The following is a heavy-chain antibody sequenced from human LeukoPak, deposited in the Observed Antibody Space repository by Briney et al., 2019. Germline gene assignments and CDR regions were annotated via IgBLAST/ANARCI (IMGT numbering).Heavy chain of an antibody. V-gene: IGHV1-24*01. J-gene: IGHJ4*02. CDR3: ATENDSSGYSPN. CDR2: FDPEDGET. D-gene: IGHD3-22*01. CDR1: GYTLTELS. Sequence: ASVKVSCKVSGYTLTELSMHWMRQAPGKGLEWMGGFDPEDGETIYAQKFQGRVTMTEDTSTDTAYMELSSLRSEDTAVYYCATENDSSGYSPNWGQGTLVTVSS.